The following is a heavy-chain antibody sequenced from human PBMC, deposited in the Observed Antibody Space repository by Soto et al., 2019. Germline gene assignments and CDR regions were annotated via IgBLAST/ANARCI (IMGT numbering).Heavy chain of an antibody. Sequence: DVQLLESGGGLAQSGGSLRLSCAASGFSFSTYGMTWVRQAPGKGLEWVSYGGSGGSTYYADSVKGRFTISRDNSKTTLYLQMNSLRAEDTAVYYCVKLMGRSYQYSYMDVWGNGTTVTVSS. CDR1: GFSFSTYG. CDR2: YGGSGGST. D-gene: IGHD3-16*01. CDR3: VKLMGRSYQYSYMDV. V-gene: IGHV3-23*01. J-gene: IGHJ6*03.